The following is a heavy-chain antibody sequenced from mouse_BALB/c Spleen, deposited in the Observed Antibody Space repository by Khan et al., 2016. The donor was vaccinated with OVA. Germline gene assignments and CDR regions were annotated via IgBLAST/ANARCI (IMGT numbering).Heavy chain of an antibody. CDR1: GYSITSEYA. V-gene: IGHV3-2*02. Sequence: EVQLQESGPGLVKPSQSLSLTCTVTGYSITSEYAWNWIRQFPGNKLEWMGYINYSGNTRFNPSIKSRTSINRDTSKNQFVLQLNSVSTEDTATYYCARKDYYDYDPFPYWGQGTLGTVSA. D-gene: IGHD2-4*01. J-gene: IGHJ3*01. CDR2: INYSGNT. CDR3: ARKDYYDYDPFPY.